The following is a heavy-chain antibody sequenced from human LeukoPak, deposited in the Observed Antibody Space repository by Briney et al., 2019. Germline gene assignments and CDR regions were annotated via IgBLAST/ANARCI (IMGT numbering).Heavy chain of an antibody. CDR1: GYTFTSYA. CDR3: ARGRKGPYSSSLLGY. J-gene: IGHJ4*02. D-gene: IGHD6-6*01. V-gene: IGHV1-3*01. CDR2: INAGNGNT. Sequence: GASVKVSCKASGYTFTSYAMHWVRQAPGQRLEWMGWINAGNGNTKYSQKFQGRVTMTRNTSISTAYMELSSLRSEDTAVYYCARGRKGPYSSSLLGYWGQGTLVTVSS.